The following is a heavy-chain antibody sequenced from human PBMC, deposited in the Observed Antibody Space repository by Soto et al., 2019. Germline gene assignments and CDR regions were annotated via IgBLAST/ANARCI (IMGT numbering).Heavy chain of an antibody. CDR1: GGTFISYA. CDR3: ARDYGADYYYYYGMDV. CDR2: IIPIFGTA. D-gene: IGHD4-17*01. Sequence: SVKVSCKASGGTFISYAISWVRQAPGQGLEWMGGIIPIFGTANYAQKFQGRVTITADESTSTAYMELSSLRSEDTAVYYCARDYGADYYYYYGMDVWGQGTTVTVSS. J-gene: IGHJ6*02. V-gene: IGHV1-69*13.